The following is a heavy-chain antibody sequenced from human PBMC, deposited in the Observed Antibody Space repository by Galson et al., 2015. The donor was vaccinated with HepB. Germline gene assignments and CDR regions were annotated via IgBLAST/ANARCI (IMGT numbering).Heavy chain of an antibody. J-gene: IGHJ6*02. CDR2: ISYDGSNK. V-gene: IGHV3-30*18. D-gene: IGHD6-19*01. CDR3: AKGGLWYGSGWYSNYYYYGMDV. Sequence: SLRLSCAASGFTFSSYGMHWVRQAPGKGLEWVAVISYDGSNKCYADSVKGRFTISRDNSKNTLYLQMNSLRAEDTAVYYCAKGGLWYGSGWYSNYYYYGMDVWGQGTTVTVSS. CDR1: GFTFSSYG.